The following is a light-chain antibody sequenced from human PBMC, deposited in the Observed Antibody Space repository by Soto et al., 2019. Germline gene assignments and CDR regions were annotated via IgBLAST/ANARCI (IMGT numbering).Light chain of an antibody. Sequence: TQSPGTLSASVGDRVTITCRASQGINTYLAWFQQRPGKVPKLLIYAASTLQSGVPSRFSGSGSGTDFTLTISSLQPEDVATYYCQKYNSVPWTFGQGTKVEIK. V-gene: IGKV1-27*01. CDR2: AAS. CDR1: QGINTY. J-gene: IGKJ1*01. CDR3: QKYNSVPWT.